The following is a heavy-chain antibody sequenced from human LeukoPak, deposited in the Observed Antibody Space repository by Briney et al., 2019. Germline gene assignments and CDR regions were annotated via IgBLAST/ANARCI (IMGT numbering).Heavy chain of an antibody. CDR3: AKLPQSFYYDSSGYDLDY. CDR1: GFTFSSYA. J-gene: IGHJ4*02. V-gene: IGHV3-23*01. D-gene: IGHD3-22*01. CDR2: GSGGGGRT. Sequence: GGSLRLSCAASGFTFSSYAMSWVRLAPGKGLDWVAAGSGGGGRTFYAGSVKGRFTISRDNSKDTLYLEMSSLRAEDTAMYYCAKLPQSFYYDSSGYDLDYWGQRTRVTVSS.